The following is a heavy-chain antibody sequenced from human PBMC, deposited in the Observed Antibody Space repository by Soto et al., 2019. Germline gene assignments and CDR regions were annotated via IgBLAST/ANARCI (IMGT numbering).Heavy chain of an antibody. D-gene: IGHD2-15*01. CDR2: ISPIFGTT. J-gene: IGHJ6*02. CDR3: ARAPPYCPGGRCCSGLHYYYYVMDV. V-gene: IGHV1-69*01. Sequence: QVQLVQSGAEVKKPGSSVKVSCKASGGTFSTYSISWVRQAPGQGLEWMGGISPIFGTTNYAQKLQGRVTITAHESTNTAYMELSSLISEYTAVYYCARAPPYCPGGRCCSGLHYYYYVMDVWGQGTTVTVSS. CDR1: GGTFSTYS.